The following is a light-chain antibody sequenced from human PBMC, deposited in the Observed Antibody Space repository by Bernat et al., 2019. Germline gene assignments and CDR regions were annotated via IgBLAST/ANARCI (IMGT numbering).Light chain of an antibody. CDR3: LQHNSNTLT. CDR2: GTS. Sequence: TITCRASQGVNSYLNWFQQKPGKAPKLLTYGTSTLETGVPSSFTGSGSGTEFTLTISSLQDEDFAVYYWLQHNSNTLTFGPGTKLDVK. V-gene: IGKV1-9*01. J-gene: IGKJ3*01. CDR1: QGVNSY.